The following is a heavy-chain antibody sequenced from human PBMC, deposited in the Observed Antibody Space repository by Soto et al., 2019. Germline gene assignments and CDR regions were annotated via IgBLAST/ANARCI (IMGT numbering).Heavy chain of an antibody. V-gene: IGHV3-11*01. Sequence: GGPRRLSCAASGSTFSHYYLSWIRQAPGKGLEWVSYISSSGSTIYYADSVKGRFTISGDNAKNSLYLQMNSLRAEDTAVYYCARYYNGSGTKKLYSRGQGNPVPISS. CDR3: ARYYNGSGTKKLYS. J-gene: IGHJ5*01. CDR1: GSTFSHYY. CDR2: ISSSGSTI. D-gene: IGHD3-10*01.